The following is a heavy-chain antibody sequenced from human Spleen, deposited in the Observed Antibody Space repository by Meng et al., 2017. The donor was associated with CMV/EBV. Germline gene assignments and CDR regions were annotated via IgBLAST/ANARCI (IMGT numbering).Heavy chain of an antibody. D-gene: IGHD2-2*01. CDR2: IRKNGYGGTT. J-gene: IGHJ6*02. Sequence: GESLKISCTASGLIFGDYLMGWVRQAPGKGPEWAGVIRKNGYGGTTEYAASVKGRFTISRDDSKSIAYLQMNSLKIEDTAVYYCTRGGTSAMRDGMDVWGQGTTVTVSS. CDR1: GLIFGDYL. CDR3: TRGGTSAMRDGMDV. V-gene: IGHV3-49*04.